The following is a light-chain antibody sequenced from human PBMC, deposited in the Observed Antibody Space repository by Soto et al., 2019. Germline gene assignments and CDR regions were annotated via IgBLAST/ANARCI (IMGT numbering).Light chain of an antibody. CDR2: GAS. CDR1: QSVSSSY. V-gene: IGKV3-20*01. CDR3: QQYGSSPT. Sequence: EIVLTQSPGTLSLSPGERATLSCRASQSVSSSYLAWYQQHPGQAPRLLIYGASSRATGIPDRFSGSGSGADFTLTISRLEPEDFAVYYCQQYGSSPTFGGGTKVEIK. J-gene: IGKJ4*01.